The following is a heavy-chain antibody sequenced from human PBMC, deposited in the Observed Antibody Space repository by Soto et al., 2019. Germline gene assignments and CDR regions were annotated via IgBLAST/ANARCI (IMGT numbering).Heavy chain of an antibody. CDR2: IYYSGST. CDR1: GGSISSGGYY. D-gene: IGHD3-10*01. CDR3: ARDLPNYYGSGSFWFDP. Sequence: SETLSLTCTVSGGSISSGGYYWSWIRQHPGKGLEWIGYIYYSGSTYYNPSLKSRVTISVDTSKNQFSLKLSSVTAADTAVYYCARDLPNYYGSGSFWFDPWGKGTLVTVSS. J-gene: IGHJ5*02. V-gene: IGHV4-31*03.